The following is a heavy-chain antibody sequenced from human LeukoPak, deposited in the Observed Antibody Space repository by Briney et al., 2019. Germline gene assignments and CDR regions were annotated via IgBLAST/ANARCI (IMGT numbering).Heavy chain of an antibody. CDR2: ISWNSGSI. CDR3: ARGYSSS. V-gene: IGHV3-9*01. J-gene: IGHJ3*01. D-gene: IGHD6-13*01. Sequence: GGSLRLSCAASGFTFDDYAMHWVRQAPGKGLEWVSGISWNSGSIGYVDSVKGRFTISRDNAKNSLYLEMNSLRAEDTAVYYCARGYSSSWGQGTMVTVSS. CDR1: GFTFDDYA.